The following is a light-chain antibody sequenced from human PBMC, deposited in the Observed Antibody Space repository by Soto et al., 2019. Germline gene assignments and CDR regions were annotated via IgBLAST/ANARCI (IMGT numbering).Light chain of an antibody. Sequence: QSVLTQPPSASGTPGQRVTISCSGSSSNIGSNTVNWYQQLPGTAPKLLIYSNNQRPSGVPDRFSGSKSGTSASLAISGLQSEDEAEYYCAAWDDSLNGHVVFGGGTKLNVL. V-gene: IGLV1-44*01. CDR1: SSNIGSNT. CDR3: AAWDDSLNGHVV. CDR2: SNN. J-gene: IGLJ2*01.